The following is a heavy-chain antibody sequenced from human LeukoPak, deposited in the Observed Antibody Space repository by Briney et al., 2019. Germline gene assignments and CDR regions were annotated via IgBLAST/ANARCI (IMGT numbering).Heavy chain of an antibody. D-gene: IGHD6-19*01. CDR3: ARVAVWLVSFDI. J-gene: IGHJ3*02. V-gene: IGHV1-46*01. CDR2: INPGGGST. CDR1: GYTFTSYY. Sequence: ASVKVSCKASGYTFTSYYMHWVRQAPGQGLEWMGIINPGGGSTSYAQKFQGRVTMTRDTSTSTVYMELSSLRSEDTAVYYCARVAVWLVSFDIWGQGTMVTVSS.